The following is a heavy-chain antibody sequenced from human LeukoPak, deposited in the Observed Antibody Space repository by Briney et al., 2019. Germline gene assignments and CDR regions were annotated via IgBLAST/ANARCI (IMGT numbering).Heavy chain of an antibody. V-gene: IGHV1-2*02. Sequence: GASVKVSCKASGYTFTGYYMHWVRQAPGQGLEWMGWINPNSGGANYAQKFQGRVTMTRDTSISTAYMELSRLRSDDTAVYYCARGSELRYFDWLLSYYNWFDPWGQGTLVTVSS. D-gene: IGHD3-9*01. J-gene: IGHJ5*02. CDR2: INPNSGGA. CDR1: GYTFTGYY. CDR3: ARGSELRYFDWLLSYYNWFDP.